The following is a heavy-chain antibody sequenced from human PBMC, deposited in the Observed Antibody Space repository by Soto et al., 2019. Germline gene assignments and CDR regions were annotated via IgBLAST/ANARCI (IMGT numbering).Heavy chain of an antibody. J-gene: IGHJ6*02. CDR2: IKSKTDGGTT. D-gene: IGHD2-2*01. Sequence: GGSLRLSCAASGFTFSNAWMNWVRQAPGKGLEWVGRIKSKTDGGTTDYAAHVKGRFTRSRDESQNTLYLQMNSLKTEDTAVYYCTTDLPDCSSTSCYPPYYYYGMDVWGQGTTVTVSS. V-gene: IGHV3-15*07. CDR1: GFTFSNAW. CDR3: TTDLPDCSSTSCYPPYYYYGMDV.